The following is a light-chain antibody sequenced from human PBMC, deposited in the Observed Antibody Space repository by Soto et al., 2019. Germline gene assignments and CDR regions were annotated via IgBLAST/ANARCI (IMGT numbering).Light chain of an antibody. CDR3: QQRNTGLT. V-gene: IGKV3-11*01. Sequence: EIVLTHSPATLSLSPGGRATLSCRASQSVCTYLAWYQQKPGQAPRLLIYDTSNRATGIPARFSGSRSGTGFTVAISSLEPEEFAVYYGQQRNTGLTVGGGTKVEIK. CDR1: QSVCTY. CDR2: DTS. J-gene: IGKJ4*01.